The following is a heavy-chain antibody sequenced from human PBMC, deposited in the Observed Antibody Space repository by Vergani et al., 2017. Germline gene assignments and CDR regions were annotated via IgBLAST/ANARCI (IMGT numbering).Heavy chain of an antibody. CDR2: ISGSGGST. V-gene: IGHV3-23*01. Sequence: EVQLLESGGGLVQPGGSLRLSCAASGFTFSSYAMSWVRQAPGKGLEWVSAISGSGGSTYYADSVKGRFTISRENSKNTLYQQMNSLRAEDTAVYYCAKYPPLEMATTPFYYWGQGTLVTVSS. CDR3: AKYPPLEMATTPFYY. CDR1: GFTFSSYA. J-gene: IGHJ4*02. D-gene: IGHD5-24*01.